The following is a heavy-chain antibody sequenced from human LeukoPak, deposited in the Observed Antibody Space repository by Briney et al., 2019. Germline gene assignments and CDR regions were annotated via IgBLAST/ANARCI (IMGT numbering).Heavy chain of an antibody. CDR1: GFTFSSYA. Sequence: GGSLRLSCAASGFTFSSYAMSWVRQAPGKGLEWVSAISGSGGSTYYADSVKGRFTISRDNSKNTLYLQMNSLRAEDTAVYYCAKGRRIQLWLHYFDYWGQGTLVTVSS. J-gene: IGHJ4*02. CDR2: ISGSGGST. V-gene: IGHV3-23*01. CDR3: AKGRRIQLWLHYFDY. D-gene: IGHD5-18*01.